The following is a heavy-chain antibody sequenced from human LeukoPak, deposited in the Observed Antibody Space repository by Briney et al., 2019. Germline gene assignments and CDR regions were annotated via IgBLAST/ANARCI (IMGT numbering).Heavy chain of an antibody. CDR1: GGSISTYY. CDR2: IYYSWST. V-gene: IGHV4-59*08. J-gene: IGHJ6*02. Sequence: SDTLSLTYTVSGGSISTYYWSWIRQPPAKELEGIGYIYYSWSTNYNPSLKSQVTISVDTSRTLFSLKLTSVSAADTAVYYGARSHYDSTEYHYYYGMDVWAQGTMVTVSS. CDR3: ARSHYDSTEYHYYYGMDV. D-gene: IGHD3-22*01.